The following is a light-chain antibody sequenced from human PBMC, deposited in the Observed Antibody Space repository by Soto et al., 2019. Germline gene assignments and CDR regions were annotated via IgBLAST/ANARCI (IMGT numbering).Light chain of an antibody. J-gene: IGLJ2*01. Sequence: SYELTQPPSMSVAPGETATMTCGGNNIVRKNVHWYQQKPGQAPVLVIYYDRDRPSGIPERFSGSNSGNTATLTISRVEAGDEADYYCQVWDSSSDHPVFGRGTKLTVL. CDR3: QVWDSSSDHPV. CDR2: YDR. V-gene: IGLV3-21*04. CDR1: NIVRKN.